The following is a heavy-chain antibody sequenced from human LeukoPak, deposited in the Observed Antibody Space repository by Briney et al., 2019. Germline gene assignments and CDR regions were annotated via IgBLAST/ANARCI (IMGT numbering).Heavy chain of an antibody. Sequence: GESLKISCQGSGYSFTSYWIGWVRQMPGKGLEWMGIINLGDSDTRYSPSFQGHVTISADKSISTAYLQWSSLKASDTAMYYCARHPLASLVAADDYWGQGTLVTVSS. CDR3: ARHPLASLVAADDY. D-gene: IGHD2-15*01. CDR2: INLGDSDT. J-gene: IGHJ4*02. V-gene: IGHV5-51*01. CDR1: GYSFTSYW.